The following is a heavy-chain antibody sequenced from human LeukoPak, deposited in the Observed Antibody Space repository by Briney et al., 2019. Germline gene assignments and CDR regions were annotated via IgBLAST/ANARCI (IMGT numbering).Heavy chain of an antibody. CDR3: ARFLGATVTTYGMDV. Sequence: GESLKISCKGSGYSFTSYWIGCVRQMPGKGLEWMGIIYPGDSDTRYSPSFQGQVTISADKSISTAYLQWSSLKASDTAMYYCARFLGATVTTYGMDVWGQGTTVTVSS. V-gene: IGHV5-51*01. CDR1: GYSFTSYW. D-gene: IGHD1-26*01. J-gene: IGHJ6*02. CDR2: IYPGDSDT.